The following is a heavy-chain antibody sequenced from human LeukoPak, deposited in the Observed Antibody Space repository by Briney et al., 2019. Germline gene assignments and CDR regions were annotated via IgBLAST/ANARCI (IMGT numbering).Heavy chain of an antibody. D-gene: IGHD5-12*01. CDR3: ARGTDDYIVATTSFEY. J-gene: IGHJ4*02. Sequence: SVKVSCKASGGTFSSYAISWVRQAPGRGLEWMGGVIPMVGTANIAQKFQGRVTITADESTSTAYMELSSLRSDDTAVYYCARGTDDYIVATTSFEYWGQGTLVTVSS. V-gene: IGHV1-69*01. CDR1: GGTFSSYA. CDR2: VIPMVGTA.